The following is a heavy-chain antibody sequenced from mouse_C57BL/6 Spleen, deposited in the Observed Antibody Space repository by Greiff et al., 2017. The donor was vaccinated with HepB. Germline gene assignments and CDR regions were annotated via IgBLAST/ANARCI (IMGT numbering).Heavy chain of an antibody. Sequence: VKLMESGPELVKPGASVKISCKASGYAFSSSWMNWVKQRPGKGLEWIGRIYPGDGDTNYNGKFKGKATLTADKSSSTAYMQLSSLTSEDSAVYFCARYHGSSLYAMDYWGQGTSVTVSS. CDR3: ARYHGSSLYAMDY. CDR1: GYAFSSSW. V-gene: IGHV1-82*01. J-gene: IGHJ4*01. D-gene: IGHD1-1*01. CDR2: IYPGDGDT.